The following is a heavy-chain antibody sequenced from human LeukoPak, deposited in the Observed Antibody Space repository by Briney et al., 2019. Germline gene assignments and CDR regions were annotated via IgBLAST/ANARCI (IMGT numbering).Heavy chain of an antibody. Sequence: SETLSLTCTVSGDSIRSSSSYWVWIPQTPGKELEWVGTVYYSRTNYSNASRKSRVAMSVDTSKNPFSLKLNSVTAKDTAVYYCTRHGFYYASGPLSDYWGLGTLVTVSS. D-gene: IGHD3-10*01. V-gene: IGHV4-39*01. J-gene: IGHJ4*02. CDR2: VYYSRTN. CDR3: TRHGFYYASGPLSDY. CDR1: GDSIRSSSSY.